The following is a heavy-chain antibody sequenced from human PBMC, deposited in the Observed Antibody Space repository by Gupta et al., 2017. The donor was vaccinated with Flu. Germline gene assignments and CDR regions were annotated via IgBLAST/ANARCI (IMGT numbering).Heavy chain of an antibody. Sequence: EVQLVESGGGLLKPGGSLRLSGAASGFTFRNAWISWVRQAQGKGLEWVGRIKSKTDGGTKNYAAPVKGRFTISRDDSKNTLYLQMNSLKTEDTAVYYCTTGSGYDSRGYRDWGQGTLVTVSS. D-gene: IGHD3-22*01. V-gene: IGHV3-15*01. CDR3: TTGSGYDSRGYRD. J-gene: IGHJ4*02. CDR2: IKSKTDGGTK. CDR1: GFTFRNAW.